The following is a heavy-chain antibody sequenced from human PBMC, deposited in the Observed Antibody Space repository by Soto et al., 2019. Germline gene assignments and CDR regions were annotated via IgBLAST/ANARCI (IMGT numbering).Heavy chain of an antibody. CDR3: AKDATTYSVWYSSEYW. CDR1: RSTLNRPA. CDR2: IYYTGCTK. D-gene: IGHD6-19*01. Sequence: GYLELCCSACRSTLNRPAMCLVRQDPWTGLEWVSVIYYTGCTKYYTDSVKGRFTFSRDNSKKMLYLQMNSLRAEDTAVYYCAKDATTYSVWYSSEYW. V-gene: IGHV3-23*01. J-gene: IGHJ2*01.